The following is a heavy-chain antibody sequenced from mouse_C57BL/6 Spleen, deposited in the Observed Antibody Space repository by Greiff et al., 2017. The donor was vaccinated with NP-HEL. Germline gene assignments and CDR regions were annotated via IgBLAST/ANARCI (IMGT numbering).Heavy chain of an antibody. D-gene: IGHD1-1*02. CDR3: ARSTVARRYFDY. Sequence: QVQLQQSGAELVRPGSSVKLSCKASGYTFTSYWMHWVKQRPIQGLEWIGNIDPSDSETHYNQKFKDKATLTVDKSSSTAYMQLSSLTSEDSAVYYSARSTVARRYFDYWGQGTTLTVSS. CDR2: IDPSDSET. CDR1: GYTFTSYW. V-gene: IGHV1-52*01. J-gene: IGHJ2*01.